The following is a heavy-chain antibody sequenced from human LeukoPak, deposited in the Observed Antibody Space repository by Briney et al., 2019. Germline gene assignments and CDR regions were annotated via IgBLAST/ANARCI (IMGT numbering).Heavy chain of an antibody. V-gene: IGHV3-7*01. D-gene: IGHD1-26*01. CDR2: INQDGSEK. CDR3: ARDKLVGATHFDY. Sequence: GGTLRLSCAASGFTFSSYWMSWVRQAPGKGLEWVANINQDGSEKNYVDSVKGRFTISRDNAKNSLYLQMNSLRAEDTAVYYCARDKLVGATHFDYWGQGTLVTVSS. CDR1: GFTFSSYW. J-gene: IGHJ4*02.